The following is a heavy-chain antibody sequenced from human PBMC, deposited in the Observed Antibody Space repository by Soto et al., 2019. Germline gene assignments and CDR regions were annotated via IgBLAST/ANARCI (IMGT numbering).Heavy chain of an antibody. D-gene: IGHD2-2*01. CDR3: ARDLVGYCSSTSCNYYYYYYMDV. J-gene: IGHJ6*03. CDR1: GFTVSSNY. CDR2: IYSGGST. Sequence: EVQLVESGGGLVQPGGSLRLSCAASGFTVSSNYMSWVRQAPGKGLEWVSVIYSGGSTYYADSVKGRFTISRDNSKNTLYLQMNSLRAEDTPVYYCARDLVGYCSSTSCNYYYYYYMDVWGKGTTVTVSS. V-gene: IGHV3-66*01.